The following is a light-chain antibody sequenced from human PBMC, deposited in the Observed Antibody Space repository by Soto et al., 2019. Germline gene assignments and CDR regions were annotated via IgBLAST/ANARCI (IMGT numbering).Light chain of an antibody. J-gene: IGKJ5*01. V-gene: IGKV1-5*03. CDR2: KAS. Sequence: DIQMTHSPSILSASLGDRVTITCRASQSISSWLAWYQQKPGKAPKLLIYKASTLKSGVPSRFSGSGSGTDFTLTISSLQPEDFATYYCQQVNSYPQTFGQGTRLEIK. CDR3: QQVNSYPQT. CDR1: QSISSW.